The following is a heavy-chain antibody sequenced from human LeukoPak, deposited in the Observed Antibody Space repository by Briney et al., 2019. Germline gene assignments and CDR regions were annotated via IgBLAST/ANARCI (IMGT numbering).Heavy chain of an antibody. D-gene: IGHD1-20*01. CDR2: IYTSGST. Sequence: SETLSLTCTVSGGSISSGSYYWSWIRQPAGKGLEWIGRIYTSGSTNYNPSLKSRVTISVDTSKNQFSLKLSSVTAADTAVYYCARSLGITGTPYDYWGQGTRVTVSS. CDR3: ARSLGITGTPYDY. V-gene: IGHV4-61*02. CDR1: GGSISSGSYY. J-gene: IGHJ4*02.